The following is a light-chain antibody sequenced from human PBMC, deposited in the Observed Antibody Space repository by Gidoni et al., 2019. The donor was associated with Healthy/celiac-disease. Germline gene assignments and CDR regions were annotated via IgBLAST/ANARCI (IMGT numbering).Light chain of an antibody. V-gene: IGKV1-33*01. CDR1: QDISNY. J-gene: IGKJ4*01. CDR3: QQYDNLPLT. Sequence: DIQLTQSPSSLSASVGDRVTITCQASQDISNYLNWYQQKPGTAPKLLIYDASNLETGVPSRCSGSGSGTDFTFTISSLQPEDIATYYCQQYDNLPLTFXGXTKVEIK. CDR2: DAS.